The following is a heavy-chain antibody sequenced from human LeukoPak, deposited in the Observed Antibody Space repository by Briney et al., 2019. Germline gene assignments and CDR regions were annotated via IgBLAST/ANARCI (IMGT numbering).Heavy chain of an antibody. Sequence: EASVKVSCKASGGTFSSYAISWVRQAPGQGLEWMGRIIPILGIANYAQKFQGRITITADKSTSTAYMELSRLRSEDTAVYYCASMPEGSYYYYGMDVWGQGTTVTVSS. CDR1: GGTFSSYA. CDR3: ASMPEGSYYYYGMDV. D-gene: IGHD2-2*01. J-gene: IGHJ6*02. CDR2: IIPILGIA. V-gene: IGHV1-69*04.